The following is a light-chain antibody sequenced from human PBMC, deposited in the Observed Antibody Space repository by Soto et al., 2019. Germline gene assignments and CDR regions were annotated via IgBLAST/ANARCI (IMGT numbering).Light chain of an antibody. CDR1: QSISNY. V-gene: IGKV3-15*01. J-gene: IGKJ1*01. CDR2: GAS. Sequence: EVVLTQSPATLSLSPGEGATLSCRASQSISNYLAWYQQKPGQAPRLLIYGASTRATGSPDRFSASGSATEFTLTISRLLSEDFAVYYCQQYNDWPRTFGQGTKVDIK. CDR3: QQYNDWPRT.